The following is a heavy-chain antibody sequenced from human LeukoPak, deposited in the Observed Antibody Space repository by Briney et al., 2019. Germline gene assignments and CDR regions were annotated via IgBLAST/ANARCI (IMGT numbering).Heavy chain of an antibody. V-gene: IGHV4-59*07. CDR1: GGSISSYY. CDR3: ASVSSGYSNGFDP. J-gene: IGHJ5*02. D-gene: IGHD3-22*01. Sequence: SDTLSLTCTVSGGSISSYYWSWIRQPPGKGLEWIGYIYYSGSTNYNPSLKSRVTISVDTSKNQFSLKLSSVTAADTAVYYCASVSSGYSNGFDPWGQGTLVTVSS. CDR2: IYYSGST.